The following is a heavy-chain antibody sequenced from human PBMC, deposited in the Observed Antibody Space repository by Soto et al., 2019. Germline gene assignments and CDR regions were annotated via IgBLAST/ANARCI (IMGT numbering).Heavy chain of an antibody. D-gene: IGHD1-26*01. V-gene: IGHV4-59*01. CDR3: ARPYSGTYWAAFDI. J-gene: IGHJ3*02. CDR1: GGSISSDY. CDR2: IYYSGSS. Sequence: QVQLQESGPGLVKPSETLSLTCTVSGGSISSDYWSWIRQPPGKGLEWIGYIYYSGSSNYNPSLRSRVTMSLDTSKNQFSLKLSSVTAADTAVYYCARPYSGTYWAAFDIWGQWTMVTVSS.